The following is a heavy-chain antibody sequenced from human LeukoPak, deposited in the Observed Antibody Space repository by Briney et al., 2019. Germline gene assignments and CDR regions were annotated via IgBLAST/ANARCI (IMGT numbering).Heavy chain of an antibody. CDR3: ARQISDYYYYYIDV. Sequence: PSETLSLTCTVSGGSISSSHYYWGWIRQPPGKGLGWIVTIDYSGTTYYNPSLESRVTISEDTSKNQFSLTLKSVTAADTAVYYCARQISDYYYYYIDVWGKGTTVTVSS. J-gene: IGHJ6*03. V-gene: IGHV4-39*01. CDR2: IDYSGTT. D-gene: IGHD3-10*01. CDR1: GGSISSSHYY.